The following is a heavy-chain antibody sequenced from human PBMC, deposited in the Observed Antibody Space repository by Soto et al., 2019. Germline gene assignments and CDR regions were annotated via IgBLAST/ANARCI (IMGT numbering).Heavy chain of an antibody. J-gene: IGHJ4*02. Sequence: SETLSLTCTVSGVSLTSGTYYWSWIRQHPGKGLEWIGYIFYSGSTDYNPSLKSRVNISVDTSKNQVSLKLTSVTAADTAVYYCATTEDYFDYWGQGTLVTVYS. CDR3: ATTEDYFDY. V-gene: IGHV4-31*03. CDR1: GVSLTSGTYY. CDR2: IFYSGST.